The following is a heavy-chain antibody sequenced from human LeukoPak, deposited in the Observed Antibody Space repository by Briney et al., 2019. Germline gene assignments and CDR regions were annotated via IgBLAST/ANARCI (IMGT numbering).Heavy chain of an antibody. V-gene: IGHV3-23*01. CDR1: GFTFNNYA. Sequence: GSLRLSCAASGFTFNNYAMTWVRQAPGKGLEWVSAISGSGGSTYYADSVKGRFTISRDNSKNTLYLQMNSLRAEDTAVYYCAKGAYYDILTGYYKRNYFDYWGQGALVTVSS. CDR3: AKGAYYDILTGYYKRNYFDY. J-gene: IGHJ4*02. CDR2: ISGSGGST. D-gene: IGHD3-9*01.